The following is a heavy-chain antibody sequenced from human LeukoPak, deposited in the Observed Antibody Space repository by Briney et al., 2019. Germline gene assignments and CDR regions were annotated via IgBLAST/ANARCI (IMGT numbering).Heavy chain of an antibody. D-gene: IGHD6-19*01. V-gene: IGHV1-18*01. CDR1: GYTFTNYG. Sequence: ASVKVSCKASGYTFTNYGLSWVRQAPGQGLEWMGWISGYNGNTKYVQKLQGRVTMTRDTSTTTAYMELRSLRSDDTAVYYCARCHVGGWYLAWGQGTLVTVSS. J-gene: IGHJ4*02. CDR3: ARCHVGGWYLA. CDR2: ISGYNGNT.